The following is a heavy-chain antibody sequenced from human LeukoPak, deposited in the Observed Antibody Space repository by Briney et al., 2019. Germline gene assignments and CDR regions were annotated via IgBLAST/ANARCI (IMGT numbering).Heavy chain of an antibody. J-gene: IGHJ5*02. CDR3: ARGRYYDSSVSWFDP. D-gene: IGHD3-22*01. CDR1: GGSFSGYY. CDR2: INHSGST. Sequence: SETLSLTCAVYGGSFSGYYWSWIRQPPGKGLEWIGEINHSGSTNYNPSLKSRVSISVDTSKNQFSLKLSSVTAADTAVYYCARGRYYDSSVSWFDPWGQGTLVTVSS. V-gene: IGHV4-34*01.